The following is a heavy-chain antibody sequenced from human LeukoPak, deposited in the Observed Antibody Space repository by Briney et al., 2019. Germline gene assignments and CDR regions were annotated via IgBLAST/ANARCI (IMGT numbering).Heavy chain of an antibody. J-gene: IGHJ4*02. CDR3: TRSRLVDY. CDR2: ISSTSNTI. V-gene: IGHV3-48*02. Sequence: PGGSLRLSCAASGFTFSSYTMNWVRQAPGKGLEWVSSISSTSNTISYADSVEGRLTISRDNAKNSLYLHMNSLRDEDTAVYFCTRSRLVDYRGQGTLVTVSS. CDR1: GFTFSSYT.